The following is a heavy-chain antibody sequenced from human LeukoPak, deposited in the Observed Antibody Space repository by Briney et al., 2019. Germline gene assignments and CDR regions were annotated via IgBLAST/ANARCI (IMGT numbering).Heavy chain of an antibody. J-gene: IGHJ4*02. CDR2: ISGSGGST. V-gene: IGHV3-23*01. CDR3: ANGIVGAAY. CDR1: GFTVSSNH. D-gene: IGHD1-26*01. Sequence: GGSLRLSCAVSGFTVSSNHMSWVRQAPGKGLEWVAAISGSGGSTYYADSVKGRFTISRDNSKNTLYLQMNSLRAEDTAVYYCANGIVGAAYWGQGTLVTVSS.